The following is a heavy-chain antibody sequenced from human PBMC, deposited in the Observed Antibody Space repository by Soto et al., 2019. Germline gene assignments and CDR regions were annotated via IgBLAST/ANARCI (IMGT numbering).Heavy chain of an antibody. J-gene: IGHJ5*02. CDR1: CASISGFY. CDR3: VRDGTKTLRDWFDP. CDR2: IYATGTT. D-gene: IGHD1-1*01. V-gene: IGHV4-4*07. Sequence: SETLSLTCTVSCASISGFYWSWIRQSAGKGLEWIGRIYATGTTDYNPSLKSRVMMSVDTSKKQFSLKLRSVTAADTAVYYCVRDGTKTLRDWFDPWGPGISVTVSS.